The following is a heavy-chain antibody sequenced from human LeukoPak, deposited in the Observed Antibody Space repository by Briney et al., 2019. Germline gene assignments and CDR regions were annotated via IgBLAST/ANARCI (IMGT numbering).Heavy chain of an antibody. CDR2: IRFDGSNK. Sequence: GGSLRLSCAASGFSFSDYGMHWVRQAPGKGLEWMTFIRFDGSNKYYADSVKGRFTISIDKSKNTLYLQMNSLRTEDTAVYYCARCIDYWGQGTLVTVSS. J-gene: IGHJ4*02. V-gene: IGHV3-30*02. D-gene: IGHD4/OR15-4a*01. CDR3: ARCIDY. CDR1: GFSFSDYG.